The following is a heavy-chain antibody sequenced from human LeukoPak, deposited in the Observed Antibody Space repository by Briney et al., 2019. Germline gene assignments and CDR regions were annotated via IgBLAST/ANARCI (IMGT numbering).Heavy chain of an antibody. CDR1: GFTFSSYA. J-gene: IGHJ4*02. D-gene: IGHD3-22*01. CDR2: ISYDGSNK. Sequence: GGSLRLSCAASGFTFSSYAMHWVRQAPGKGLEWVAVISYDGSNKYYADSVKGRFTISRDNSKNTLYLQMNSLRAGDTAVYYCARSYYDSSGDTFDYWGQGTLVTVSS. V-gene: IGHV3-30-3*01. CDR3: ARSYYDSSGDTFDY.